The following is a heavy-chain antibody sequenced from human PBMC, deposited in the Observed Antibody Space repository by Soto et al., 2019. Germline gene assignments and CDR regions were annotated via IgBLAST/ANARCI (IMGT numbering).Heavy chain of an antibody. CDR3: AKRGWKIQLWLLAY. Sequence: LRLSCAASGFTFSSYAMSWVRQAPGKGLEWVSAISGSGGSTYYADSVKGRFTISRDNSKNTLYLQMNSLRAEDTAVYYCAKRGWKIQLWLLAYWGQGTLVTVSS. J-gene: IGHJ4*02. CDR1: GFTFSSYA. V-gene: IGHV3-23*01. CDR2: ISGSGGST. D-gene: IGHD5-18*01.